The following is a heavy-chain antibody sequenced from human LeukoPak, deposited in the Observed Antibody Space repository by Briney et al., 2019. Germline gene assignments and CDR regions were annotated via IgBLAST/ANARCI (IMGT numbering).Heavy chain of an antibody. J-gene: IGHJ6*02. Sequence: GGSLRLSCAASGFTVSSNYMSWVRQAPGKGLEWVSVIYSGGSTYYADSVKGRFTISRDNSKNTLYLQMNSLRVEDTAVYYCARERGGTTTCYCGMDVWGQGITVTVS. D-gene: IGHD2/OR15-2a*01. CDR1: GFTVSSNY. CDR3: ARERGGTTTCYCGMDV. CDR2: IYSGGST. V-gene: IGHV3-66*01.